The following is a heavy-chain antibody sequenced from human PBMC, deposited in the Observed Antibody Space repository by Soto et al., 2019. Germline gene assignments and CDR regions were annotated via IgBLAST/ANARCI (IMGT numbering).Heavy chain of an antibody. CDR3: ARASTSGWSRY. CDR1: GYTFTNYG. J-gene: IGHJ4*01. CDR2: IDAYNGKT. D-gene: IGHD6-19*01. V-gene: IGHV1-18*01. Sequence: QVQLVQSGAEVKKAGASVKVSCKASGYTFTNYGISWVRQAPGQGLEWRGWIDAYNGKTNYAQKLQGIVTMTTDTSTSTAYMELRSLRSDDTAMYYCARASTSGWSRYWGHGTLVTVSS.